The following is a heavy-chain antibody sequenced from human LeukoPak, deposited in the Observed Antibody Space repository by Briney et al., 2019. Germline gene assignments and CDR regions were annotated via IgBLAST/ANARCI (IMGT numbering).Heavy chain of an antibody. CDR1: GFTSSSYA. CDR3: AKDGYCSGGSCYFPDY. J-gene: IGHJ4*02. V-gene: IGHV3-23*01. Sequence: GGSLRLSCAASGFTSSSYAMSWVRQAPGKGLEWVSAISGSGGSTYYADSVKGRSTISRDNSKNTLYLQMNSLRAEDTAVYYCAKDGYCSGGSCYFPDYWGQGTLVTVSS. CDR2: ISGSGGST. D-gene: IGHD2-15*01.